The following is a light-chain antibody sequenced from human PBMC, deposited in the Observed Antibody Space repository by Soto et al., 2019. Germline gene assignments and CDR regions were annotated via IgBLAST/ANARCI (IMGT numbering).Light chain of an antibody. CDR2: SAS. Sequence: EIVLTQSPGTLSLSPGERATLSCGASQSVSSSYLAWYQQRPGQAPRLLIYSASSRATGIPDRFSGSGSGTDFTLTINRLEPEDFAVYYCQQYHSSPCTFGQGTKLEIK. CDR1: QSVSSSY. J-gene: IGKJ2*02. CDR3: QQYHSSPCT. V-gene: IGKV3-20*01.